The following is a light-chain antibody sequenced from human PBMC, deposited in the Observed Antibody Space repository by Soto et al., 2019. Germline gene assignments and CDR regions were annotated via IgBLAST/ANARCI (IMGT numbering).Light chain of an antibody. CDR2: EVS. Sequence: QSALTQPASVSGSPGQSITISCTGTSSDVGGYNYVSWYQQHPRKAPKLMIYEVSNRPSGVSIRFSGSKSVNTASLPISGLPAEDEADYYCSSYTSSSTPGVFGGGTKLTVL. J-gene: IGLJ3*02. CDR1: SSDVGGYNY. CDR3: SSYTSSSTPGV. V-gene: IGLV2-14*01.